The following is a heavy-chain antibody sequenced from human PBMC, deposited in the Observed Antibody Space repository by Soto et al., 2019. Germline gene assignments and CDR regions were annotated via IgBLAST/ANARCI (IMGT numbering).Heavy chain of an antibody. J-gene: IGHJ6*02. D-gene: IGHD6-13*01. CDR3: ARDMRGSSWLRDYYYYYGMDV. CDR2: ISAYNGNT. V-gene: IGHV1-18*01. CDR1: GYTFTSSG. Sequence: GASVKVSCKASGYTFTSSGISWMRQAPRQRLEWMGWISAYNGNTNYAQKLQGRVTMTTDTSTSTAYMELRSLRSDDTAVYYCARDMRGSSWLRDYYYYYGMDVWGQGTTVTVSS.